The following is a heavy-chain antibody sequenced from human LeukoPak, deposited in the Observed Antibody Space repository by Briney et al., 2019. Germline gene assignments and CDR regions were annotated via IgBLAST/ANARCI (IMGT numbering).Heavy chain of an antibody. V-gene: IGHV1-46*01. Sequence: ASVKVSCKASGYTFTSYYMHWVRQAPGQGLEWMGIINPSGGSTSYAQKFQGRVTMTRDMSTSTVYMELSSLRSEDTAVYYCARDREKYSSGWYDYYMDVWGKGTTVTVSS. CDR2: INPSGGST. CDR3: ARDREKYSSGWYDYYMDV. J-gene: IGHJ6*03. CDR1: GYTFTSYY. D-gene: IGHD6-19*01.